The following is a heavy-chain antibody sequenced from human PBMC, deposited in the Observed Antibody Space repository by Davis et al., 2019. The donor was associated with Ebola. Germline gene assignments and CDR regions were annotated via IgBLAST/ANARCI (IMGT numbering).Heavy chain of an antibody. J-gene: IGHJ4*02. CDR1: GYTFTDYL. CDR2: INPSIGNT. Sequence: ASVKVSCKASGYTFTDYLLHWVRQAPGQGLEWMGLINPSIGNTSLAQKYQGRVTLTRDTSTRTVHMDLSSLISEDTAIYYCASGEFVDFWGQGTLLTVSS. D-gene: IGHD7-27*01. CDR3: ASGEFVDF. V-gene: IGHV1-46*01.